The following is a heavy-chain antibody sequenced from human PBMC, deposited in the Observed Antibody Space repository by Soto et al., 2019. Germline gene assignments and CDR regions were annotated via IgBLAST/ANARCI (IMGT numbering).Heavy chain of an antibody. CDR3: ARDPHLAAAGIGY. V-gene: IGHV1-46*01. J-gene: IGHJ4*02. D-gene: IGHD6-13*01. CDR1: GYTFTSYY. CDR2: INPSGGST. Sequence: ASVKVSCKASGYTFTSYYMHWVRQAPGQGLEWMGIINPSGGSTSYAQKFQGRVTMTRDTSTSTAYMELRSLRSDDTAVYYCARDPHLAAAGIGYWGQGTLVTVSS.